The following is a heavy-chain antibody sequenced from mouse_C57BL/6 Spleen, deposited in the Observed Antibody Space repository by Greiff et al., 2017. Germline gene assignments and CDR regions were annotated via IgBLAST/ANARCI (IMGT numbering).Heavy chain of an antibody. V-gene: IGHV1-69*01. CDR1: GYTFTSYW. D-gene: IGHD3-2*02. Sequence: QVQLQQPGAELVKPGASVKLSCKASGYTFTSYWMHWVKQRPGQGLEWIGEIDPSDSYTNYNQKFKGKSTLTVDKSSSTAYMQLSSLTSEDSAVYYCARDSSGSWYFDVWGTGTTVTVSS. J-gene: IGHJ1*03. CDR3: ARDSSGSWYFDV. CDR2: IDPSDSYT.